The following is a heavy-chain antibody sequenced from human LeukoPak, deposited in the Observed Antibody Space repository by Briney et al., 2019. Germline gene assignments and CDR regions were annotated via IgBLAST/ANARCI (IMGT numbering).Heavy chain of an antibody. V-gene: IGHV3-23*01. J-gene: IGHJ3*01. CDR1: AFTFSSYA. D-gene: IGHD2-15*01. CDR3: AKDWRWELLKGAFNV. Sequence: GGSLRLSCAASAFTFSSYAMHWVRQAPGKGLEGVSAISGSGGNTFYADSVKGRFTISRDNSKNTLYLQMNSLRTEDTAGYYCAKDWRWELLKGAFNVWGQGTMVTVSA. CDR2: ISGSGGNT.